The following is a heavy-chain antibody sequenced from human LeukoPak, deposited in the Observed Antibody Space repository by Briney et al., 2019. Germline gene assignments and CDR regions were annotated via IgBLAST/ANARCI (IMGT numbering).Heavy chain of an antibody. CDR1: GFTFTSYG. J-gene: IGHJ4*02. Sequence: GGSLRLSCAASGFTFTSYGMSWVRQAPGKGLEWVSGINWNGGSTGYADSVKGRFTISRDNAKNSLYLQMNSLRAEDTALYYCARVYGDYEYYFDYWGQGTLVTVSS. CDR2: INWNGGST. CDR3: ARVYGDYEYYFDY. D-gene: IGHD4-17*01. V-gene: IGHV3-20*04.